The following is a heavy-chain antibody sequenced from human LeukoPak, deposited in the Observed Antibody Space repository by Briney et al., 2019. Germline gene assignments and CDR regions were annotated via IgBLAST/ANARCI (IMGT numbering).Heavy chain of an antibody. D-gene: IGHD3-3*01. Sequence: SVKASCKASGGTFSSYTISWVRQAPGQGLERMGRIIPILGIANYAQKFQGRVTITADKSTSTAYMELSSLRSEDTAVYYCASGYYREAFDYWGQGTLVTVSS. J-gene: IGHJ4*02. CDR2: IIPILGIA. CDR3: ASGYYREAFDY. V-gene: IGHV1-69*02. CDR1: GGTFSSYT.